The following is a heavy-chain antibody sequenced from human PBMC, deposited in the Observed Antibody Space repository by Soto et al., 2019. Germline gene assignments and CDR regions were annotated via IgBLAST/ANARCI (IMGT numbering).Heavy chain of an antibody. CDR2: INHSGGT. Sequence: SETLSLTCAVYGGSFSAYYWSWIRQPPGKGLEWIGEINHSGGTSYNPSLKSRVTISVDTSKSQFSLKLTSVTAADRAVYYCASQSSSSARYCCYYYGMGVWGQGTTVTVSS. CDR3: ASQSSSSARYCCYYYGMGV. CDR1: GGSFSAYY. D-gene: IGHD6-6*01. V-gene: IGHV4-34*01. J-gene: IGHJ6*02.